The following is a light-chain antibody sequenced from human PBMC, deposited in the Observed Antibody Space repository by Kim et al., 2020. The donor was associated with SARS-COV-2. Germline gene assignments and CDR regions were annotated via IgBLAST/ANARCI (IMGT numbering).Light chain of an antibody. Sequence: DIQMTQSPSSLSASVGDRVTITCQASQDISDYLNWYQQKPGKAPKLLIYDASTLETGVPSRFSGSGSGTDYTLTISSLQSEDIATYYCQQYDNLPLTFGGGTKVEI. CDR1: QDISDY. CDR3: QQYDNLPLT. CDR2: DAS. V-gene: IGKV1-33*01. J-gene: IGKJ4*01.